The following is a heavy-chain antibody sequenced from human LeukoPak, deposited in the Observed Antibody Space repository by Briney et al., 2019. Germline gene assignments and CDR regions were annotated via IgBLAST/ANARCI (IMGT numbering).Heavy chain of an antibody. J-gene: IGHJ6*03. CDR3: AKVAVPAAMGGYYYYMDV. D-gene: IGHD2-2*01. V-gene: IGHV3-7*01. CDR1: GFTFSSYW. CDR2: IKQDGSEK. Sequence: GGSLRLSCAASGFTFSSYWMSWVRQAPGKGLEWVANIKQDGSEKYYVDSVKGRFTISRDNAKNSLYLQMNSLRAEDTAVYYCAKVAVPAAMGGYYYYMDVWGKGTTVTVSS.